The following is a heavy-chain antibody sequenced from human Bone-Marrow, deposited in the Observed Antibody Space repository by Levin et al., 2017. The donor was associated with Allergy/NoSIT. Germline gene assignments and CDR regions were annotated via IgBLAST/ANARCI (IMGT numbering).Heavy chain of an antibody. V-gene: IGHV4-61*01. CDR1: GVSVSSGTYY. J-gene: IGHJ3*01. Sequence: SQTLSLTCTVSGVSVSSGTYYWTWIRQPPGKGLEWIGYIYYSGSTSYNPALESRVTISVDTSKNQFSLNLRSVTAADTAIYYCARGITFVRGRAFELWGHGTVVSVSS. D-gene: IGHD3-10*01. CDR3: ARGITFVRGRAFEL. CDR2: IYYSGST.